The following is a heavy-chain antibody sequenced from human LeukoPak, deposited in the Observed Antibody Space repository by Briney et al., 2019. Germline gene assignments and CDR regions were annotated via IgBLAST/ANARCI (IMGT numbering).Heavy chain of an antibody. Sequence: PSETLSLTCTVSGGSISSYYWSWIRQPPGKGLEWIGYIYYSGSTNYNPSLKSRVTISVDTSKNQFSLKLSSVTAADTAVYYCASSGGVVTLLSPEPTAYWGQGTLVTVSS. CDR2: IYYSGST. CDR3: ASSGGVVTLLSPEPTAY. V-gene: IGHV4-59*01. J-gene: IGHJ4*02. D-gene: IGHD4-23*01. CDR1: GGSISSYY.